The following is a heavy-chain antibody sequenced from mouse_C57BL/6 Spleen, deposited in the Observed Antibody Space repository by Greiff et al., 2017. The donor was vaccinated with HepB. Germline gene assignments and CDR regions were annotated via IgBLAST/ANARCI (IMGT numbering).Heavy chain of an antibody. CDR1: GYTFTSYG. CDR3: ARLNDYDGYAMDY. Sequence: VQLKESGAELARPGASVKLSCKASGYTFTSYGISWVKQRTGQGLEWIGEIYPRSGNTYYNEKFKGKATLTADKSSSTAYMELRSLTSEDSAVYFCARLNDYDGYAMDYWGQGTSVTVSS. J-gene: IGHJ4*01. D-gene: IGHD2-4*01. V-gene: IGHV1-81*01. CDR2: IYPRSGNT.